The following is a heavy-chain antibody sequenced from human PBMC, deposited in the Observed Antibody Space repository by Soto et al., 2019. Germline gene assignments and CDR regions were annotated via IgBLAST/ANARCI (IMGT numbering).Heavy chain of an antibody. CDR3: ARWGTTGGLDV. Sequence: QVQLVESGGGVVQPGTSLRLSCVGPGFTFRSYVIHWVRQAPGKGLEWVALTSYDGSNNFYGDSVKGRFTISRHNSRNTVELQMDSLRFEATALYYCARWGTTGGLDVWGQGTLVSVSS. CDR2: TSYDGSNN. CDR1: GFTFRSYV. J-gene: IGHJ4*02. V-gene: IGHV3-33*05. D-gene: IGHD3-16*01.